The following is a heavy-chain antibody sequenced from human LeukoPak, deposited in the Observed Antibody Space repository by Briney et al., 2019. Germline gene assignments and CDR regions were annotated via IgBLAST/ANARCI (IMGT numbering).Heavy chain of an antibody. J-gene: IGHJ4*02. CDR1: GGTFTSYA. Sequence: ASVKVSCKASGGTFTSYAISWVRQAPGQGLEWMGGIIPIFGTANYAQKFQGRVTITTDESTSTAYMELSSLRSEDTAVYYCARDQRYPGGIMIVGDHWGQGTLVTVSS. D-gene: IGHD3-22*01. V-gene: IGHV1-69*05. CDR3: ARDQRYPGGIMIVGDH. CDR2: IIPIFGTA.